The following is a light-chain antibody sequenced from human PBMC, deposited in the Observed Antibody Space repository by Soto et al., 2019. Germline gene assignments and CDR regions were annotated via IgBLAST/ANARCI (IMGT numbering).Light chain of an antibody. CDR2: AAS. CDR3: QQSFSPLWT. CDR1: QSISNY. Sequence: DIQMTQSPSSLSASVGDRVTITCRASQSISNYLNWYQQKPGKAPKLLIYAASSMQSGVPSRFSGSGSETDFTLTISSLQPEYSATYYCQQSFSPLWTFGQGTKVEV. V-gene: IGKV1-39*01. J-gene: IGKJ1*01.